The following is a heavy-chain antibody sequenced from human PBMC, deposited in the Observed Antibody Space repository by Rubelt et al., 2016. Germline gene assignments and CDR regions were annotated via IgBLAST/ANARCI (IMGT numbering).Heavy chain of an antibody. CDR3: ARGLARAAAAPRRLWFDP. CDR1: GGSFSGYY. Sequence: QVQLQQWGAGLLKPSETLSLTCAVYGGSFSGYYWSWIRQPPGKGLEWIGEINHSGSTNYNPSLKSRVTRAGDPAKIQFSLRLSSVTAADTAVYYCARGLARAAAAPRRLWFDPWGQGTLVTVSS. V-gene: IGHV4-34*01. D-gene: IGHD6-13*01. J-gene: IGHJ5*02. CDR2: INHSGST.